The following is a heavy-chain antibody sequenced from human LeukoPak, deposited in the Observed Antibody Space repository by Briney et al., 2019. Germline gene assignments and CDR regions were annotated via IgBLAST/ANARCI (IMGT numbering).Heavy chain of an antibody. CDR2: IYPGDSDT. J-gene: IGHJ6*02. Sequence: LGESLKISCKCSGFDFTAYGIAWVRQMPGKGLEWMGNIYPGDSDTRYSPSFQGQVTISADKSISTAYLQWSSLKASDTAMYYCARHPDSDSSSWGSQNYYYYGMDVWGQGTTVTVSS. D-gene: IGHD6-13*01. V-gene: IGHV5-51*01. CDR3: ARHPDSDSSSWGSQNYYYYGMDV. CDR1: GFDFTAYG.